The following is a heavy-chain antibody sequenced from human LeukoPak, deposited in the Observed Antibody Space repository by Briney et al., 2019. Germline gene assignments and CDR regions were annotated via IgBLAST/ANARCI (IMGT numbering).Heavy chain of an antibody. CDR2: ISSSSSYI. D-gene: IGHD4-17*01. CDR1: GFTFSSSA. CDR3: ARDNITVTADY. V-gene: IGHV3-21*01. J-gene: IGHJ4*02. Sequence: GGSLRLSCAASGFTFSSSAMSWVRQAPGKGLEWVSSISSSSSYIYYADSVKGRFTISRDNAKNSLYLQMNSLRAEDTAVYYCARDNITVTADYWGQGTLVTVSS.